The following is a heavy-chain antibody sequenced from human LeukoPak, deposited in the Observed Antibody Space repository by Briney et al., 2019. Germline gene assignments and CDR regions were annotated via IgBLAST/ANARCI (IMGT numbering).Heavy chain of an antibody. V-gene: IGHV3-30-3*01. CDR2: ISYDGSNK. D-gene: IGHD3-22*01. CDR3: ARGRYDSSGYFDAFDI. CDR1: GFTFSSYA. Sequence: PGGSLRLSCAASGFTFSSYAMHWVRQAPGKGLEWVAVISYDGSNKYYADSAKGRFTISRDNSKNTLYLQMNSLRAEDTAVYYCARGRYDSSGYFDAFDIWGQGTMVTVSS. J-gene: IGHJ3*02.